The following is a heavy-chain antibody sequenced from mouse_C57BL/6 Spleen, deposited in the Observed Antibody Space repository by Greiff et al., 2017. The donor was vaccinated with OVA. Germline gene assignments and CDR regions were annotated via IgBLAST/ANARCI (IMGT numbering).Heavy chain of an antibody. J-gene: IGHJ3*01. CDR2: LWGDGST. D-gene: IGHD2-4*01. V-gene: IGHV2-3*01. CDR3: ALIYYDYDDFAY. CDR1: GFSLTSYG. Sequence: QVQLKESGPGLVAPSQRLSITCTVSGFSLTSYGVSWVRQPPGKGLEWLGVLWGDGSTNYHSALISRLSISKDNSKSQVFLKLNSLQTDDTATYYCALIYYDYDDFAYWGQGTLVTVSA.